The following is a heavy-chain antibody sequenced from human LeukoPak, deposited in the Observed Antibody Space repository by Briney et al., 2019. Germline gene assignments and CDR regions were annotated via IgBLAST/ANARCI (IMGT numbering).Heavy chain of an antibody. J-gene: IGHJ4*02. CDR2: INHSGST. CDR3: ARDRWVGITMVRGLDY. Sequence: NPSETLSLTCAVYGGSFSGYYWSWIRQLPGKGLEWIGEINHSGSTNYNPSLKSRVTISVDTSKNQFSLKLTSVTAADTAMYYCARDRWVGITMVRGLDYWGQGTLVTVSS. CDR1: GGSFSGYY. V-gene: IGHV4-34*01. D-gene: IGHD3-10*01.